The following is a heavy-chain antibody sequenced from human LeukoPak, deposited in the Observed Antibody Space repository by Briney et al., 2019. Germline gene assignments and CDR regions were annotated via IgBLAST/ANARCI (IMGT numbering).Heavy chain of an antibody. Sequence: PGGSLRLSCAASGFTFSSYAMSWVRQAPGKGLEWVSAISGSGGSTYYADSVKGRFTISRDNSKNTLYLQMNSLRAEDTAVYYCARRYCSGGNCYSLDYWGQGTLVTVSS. CDR3: ARRYCSGGNCYSLDY. CDR2: ISGSGGST. J-gene: IGHJ4*02. V-gene: IGHV3-23*01. D-gene: IGHD2-15*01. CDR1: GFTFSSYA.